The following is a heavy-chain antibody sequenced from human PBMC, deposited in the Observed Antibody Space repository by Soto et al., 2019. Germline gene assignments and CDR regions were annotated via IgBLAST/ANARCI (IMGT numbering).Heavy chain of an antibody. J-gene: IGHJ4*02. CDR2: INHSGST. CDR1: GGSFSGYY. V-gene: IGHV4-34*01. Sequence: PSETLSLTCAVYGGSFSGYYWSWIRQPPGKGLEWIGEINHSGSTNYNPSLKSRVTISVDTSKNQFSLKLSSVTAADTAVYYCERGRSGIAGAGTFDYWGQGTLVTVSS. D-gene: IGHD6-19*01. CDR3: ERGRSGIAGAGTFDY.